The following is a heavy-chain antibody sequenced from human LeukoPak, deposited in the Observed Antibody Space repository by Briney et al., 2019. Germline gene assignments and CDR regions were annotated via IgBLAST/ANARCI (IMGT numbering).Heavy chain of an antibody. CDR3: TKGGTVGFDS. Sequence: GGSLRLSCAASGFTFNTYWMHWVRQSPGKGLVWVSRINSDGSSTTYADSVKGRFTISRDNAKNTVYLQMNSPRDEDTAVYYCTKGGTVGFDSWGQGTVVTVSS. J-gene: IGHJ4*02. D-gene: IGHD1-1*01. CDR1: GFTFNTYW. V-gene: IGHV3-74*01. CDR2: INSDGSST.